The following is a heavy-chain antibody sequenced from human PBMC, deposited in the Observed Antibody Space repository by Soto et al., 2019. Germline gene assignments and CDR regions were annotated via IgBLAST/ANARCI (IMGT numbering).Heavy chain of an antibody. J-gene: IGHJ4*02. Sequence: GASVKVSCKASGYNFINYGITWVRQAPGQGLEWMGWISVHNGNIKYAQKLQGRVTMTTDTSTSTGYMELRSLRSDDTAVYYCGRDLDGSGSYYTDYWGPGTVVTVS. CDR1: GYNFINYG. CDR2: ISVHNGNI. D-gene: IGHD3-10*01. V-gene: IGHV1-18*01. CDR3: GRDLDGSGSYYTDY.